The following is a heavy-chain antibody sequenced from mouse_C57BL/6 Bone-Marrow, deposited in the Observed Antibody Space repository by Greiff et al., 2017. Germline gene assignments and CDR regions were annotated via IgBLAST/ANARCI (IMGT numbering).Heavy chain of an antibody. D-gene: IGHD2-1*01. CDR3: ARGKRLAY. CDR2: IYPGDGDT. J-gene: IGHJ3*01. Sequence: VQLQQSGPELVKPGASVKISCKASGYAFSSSWMHWVKQRPGKGLEWIGRIYPGDGDTNYNGKFKGKATLTADKSSSTAYMQLSSLTSEDSAVVFCARGKRLAYWGQGTLVTVSA. V-gene: IGHV1-82*01. CDR1: GYAFSSSW.